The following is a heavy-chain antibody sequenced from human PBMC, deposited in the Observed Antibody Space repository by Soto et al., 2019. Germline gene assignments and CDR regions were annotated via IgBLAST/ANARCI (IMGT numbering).Heavy chain of an antibody. J-gene: IGHJ4*02. CDR3: AKDGARLGDYYDSSGYYGY. CDR2: ISGSGGST. D-gene: IGHD3-22*01. CDR1: GFTFSSYA. Sequence: GFLRLSCSASGFTFSSYAMSWVRQAPGKGLEWVSAISGSGGSTYYADSVKGRFTISRDNSKNTLYLQMNSLRAEDTAVYYCAKDGARLGDYYDSSGYYGYWGQGTLVTVS. V-gene: IGHV3-23*01.